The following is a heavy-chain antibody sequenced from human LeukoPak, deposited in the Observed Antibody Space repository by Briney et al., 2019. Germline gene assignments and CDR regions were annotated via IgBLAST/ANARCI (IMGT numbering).Heavy chain of an antibody. CDR1: GFTFSSYA. D-gene: IGHD4-23*01. J-gene: IGHJ4*02. CDR2: ISGSGGST. CDR3: AKFYPSGNSVVTPLTDDC. V-gene: IGHV3-23*01. Sequence: GGSLTLSCAVSGFTFSSYAMSWVRQAAGKGLEWVSAISGSGGSTYYADSVKGLFTISIYNSKNTLHLQINSLRAEDTAVYYCAKFYPSGNSVVTPLTDDCWGQGTLVTVSS.